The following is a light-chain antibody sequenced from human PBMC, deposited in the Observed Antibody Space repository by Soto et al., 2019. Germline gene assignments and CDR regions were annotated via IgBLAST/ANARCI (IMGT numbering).Light chain of an antibody. CDR2: EVS. CDR3: SSYATSRDVV. J-gene: IGLJ2*01. CDR1: SSDVGSYNY. V-gene: IGLV2-14*03. Sequence: QSALPQPASVSGSPGQSITISCTGTSSDVGSYNYVSWYQQHPGKAPKLMIYEVSDRPSGVSNRFSGSKSGNTASLTISGLQAEDEADYYCSSYATSRDVVFGGGTK.